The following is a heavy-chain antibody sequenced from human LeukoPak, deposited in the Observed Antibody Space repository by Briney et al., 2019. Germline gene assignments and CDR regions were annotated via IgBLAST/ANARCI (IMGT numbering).Heavy chain of an antibody. Sequence: GGSLRLSCAASGFSFSSYYMSWVRQAPGKGLEWVALINPDGNERYYVDSVKGRFTISRDNARNSLYLQMDSLRDVDTAMYFCTRDLAAVPGPRMDVWGQGTTVTVSS. V-gene: IGHV3-7*03. J-gene: IGHJ6*02. D-gene: IGHD6-19*01. CDR2: INPDGNER. CDR1: GFSFSSYY. CDR3: TRDLAAVPGPRMDV.